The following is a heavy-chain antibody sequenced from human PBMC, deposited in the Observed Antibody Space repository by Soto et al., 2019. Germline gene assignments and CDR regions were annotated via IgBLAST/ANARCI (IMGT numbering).Heavy chain of an antibody. Sequence: QVQLIQSGAEVKKPGASVKVSCEAYGYTFRNYGITWVRQAPGQGLEWMGWVSAYNRNTNYAQKFQEGVTMTTDTSTSTAYMELRSLRSDDTAIYFCASERQLESPPYWGQGTLVTVSS. D-gene: IGHD3-3*01. J-gene: IGHJ4*02. CDR3: ASERQLESPPY. CDR1: GYTFRNYG. CDR2: VSAYNRNT. V-gene: IGHV1-18*01.